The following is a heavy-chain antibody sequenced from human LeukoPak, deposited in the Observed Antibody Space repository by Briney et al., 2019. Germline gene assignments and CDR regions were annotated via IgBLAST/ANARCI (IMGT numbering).Heavy chain of an antibody. D-gene: IGHD6-19*01. CDR1: GGSIRNYY. CDR3: ARDYTSGYLDY. J-gene: IGHJ4*02. V-gene: IGHV4-4*07. Sequence: SETLSLTCTVPGGSIRNYYWSWIRQPAGKGLEWIGRIHTSGSTNYNPSLKSRVTMSVDTSKNQFSLKLSSVNVADTAVYYCARDYTSGYLDYWGQGTLVTVSS. CDR2: IHTSGST.